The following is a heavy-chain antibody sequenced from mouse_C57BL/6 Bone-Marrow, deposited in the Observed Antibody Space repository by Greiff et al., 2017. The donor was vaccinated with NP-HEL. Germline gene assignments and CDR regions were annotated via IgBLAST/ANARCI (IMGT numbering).Heavy chain of an antibody. V-gene: IGHV1-39*01. CDR2: INPNYGTT. J-gene: IGHJ4*01. CDR3: ARDGDSSGHYAMDY. D-gene: IGHD3-2*02. Sequence: EVQLQQSGPELVKPGASVKISCKASGCSFTDYNMNWVKQSNGQSLEWIGVINPNYGTTSYNQKFKGKATLTVDQSSSTAYMQLNSLTSEDSAVYYCARDGDSSGHYAMDYWGQGTSVTVSS. CDR1: GCSFTDYN.